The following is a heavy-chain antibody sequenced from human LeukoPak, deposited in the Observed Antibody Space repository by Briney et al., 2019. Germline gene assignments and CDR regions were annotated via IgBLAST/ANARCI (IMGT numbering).Heavy chain of an antibody. Sequence: GGSLRLSCAASGLTFSSYAMSWVRQAPGKGLEWVSAISGSGGSTYYADSVKGRFTISRDNSKNTLYLQMNSLRAEDTAVYYSAKDEGTSMAGWFDPWGQGTLVTVSS. D-gene: IGHD2-2*01. CDR3: AKDEGTSMAGWFDP. CDR2: ISGSGGST. V-gene: IGHV3-23*01. J-gene: IGHJ5*02. CDR1: GLTFSSYA.